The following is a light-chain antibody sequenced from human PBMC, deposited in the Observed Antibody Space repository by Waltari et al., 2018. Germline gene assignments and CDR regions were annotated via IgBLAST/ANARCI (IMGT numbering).Light chain of an antibody. Sequence: QSALPQPASVSGSPGQSITISCTGTSSDVGGYNFVPWYQPHPGKAPKLMISDVSNRPSGVSNRFSGSKSGNTASLTISGLQAEDGADYYCSSYTSSSTLWVFGGGTKLTVL. V-gene: IGLV2-14*03. J-gene: IGLJ3*02. CDR2: DVS. CDR1: SSDVGGYNF. CDR3: SSYTSSSTLWV.